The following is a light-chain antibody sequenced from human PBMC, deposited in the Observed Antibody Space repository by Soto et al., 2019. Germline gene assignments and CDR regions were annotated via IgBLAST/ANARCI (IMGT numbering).Light chain of an antibody. CDR2: DVS. CDR3: SSYTSSRA. Sequence: QSALTQPASVSGSPGQSITISCTGTSSDVGGYNYVSWYQQHPGKAPKLMIYDVSNRPSGVSNRFSGSKSGNTASLTISGLRAEDEADYYCSSYTSSRAFGGGTKLTVL. CDR1: SSDVGGYNY. J-gene: IGLJ2*01. V-gene: IGLV2-14*01.